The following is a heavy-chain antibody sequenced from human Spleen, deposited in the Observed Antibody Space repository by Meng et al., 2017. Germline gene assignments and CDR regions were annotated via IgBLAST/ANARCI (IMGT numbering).Heavy chain of an antibody. CDR2: ISYDGSNK. V-gene: IGHV3-30*01. CDR3: AREAYSSGFAGMFNY. CDR1: GFTFSSYA. D-gene: IGHD3-22*01. Sequence: GGSLRLSCAASGFTFSSYAMHWVRQAPGKGLEWVAVISYDGSNKYYADSVKGRFTFSRDDSKNTVYLQMNSLTSEDTAVYYCAREAYSSGFAGMFNYWGQGNLVTVSS. J-gene: IGHJ4*02.